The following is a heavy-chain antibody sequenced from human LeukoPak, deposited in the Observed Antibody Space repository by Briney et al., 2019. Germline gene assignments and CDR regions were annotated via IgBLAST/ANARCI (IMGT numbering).Heavy chain of an antibody. Sequence: PSETLSLTCTVSGGXISSYYCSWIRQPPGKGQEWIGYIYYSENTNYNPSLKSRVTISVDTSKNQFSLKLSSVTAADTAVYYCAKGGSYYDRLHWLDPWGQGTLVTVSS. CDR2: IYYSENT. CDR3: AKGGSYYDRLHWLDP. D-gene: IGHD1-26*01. V-gene: IGHV4-59*01. J-gene: IGHJ5*02. CDR1: GGXISSYY.